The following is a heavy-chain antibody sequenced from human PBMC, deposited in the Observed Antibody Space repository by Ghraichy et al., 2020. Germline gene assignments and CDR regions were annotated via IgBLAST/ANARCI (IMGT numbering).Heavy chain of an antibody. CDR2: IYYSGIT. Sequence: SETLPLTCTVSGASISSSSYYWGWIRQPPGKGLEWIGTIYYSGITYYNPSLKSRVTISVDTSKNQFSLKLTSVTAADTALYYCARRGDSSGWYPEYVQHWGQATLVTVSS. CDR3: ARRGDSSGWYPEYVQH. D-gene: IGHD6-19*01. V-gene: IGHV4-39*01. J-gene: IGHJ1*01. CDR1: GASISSSSYY.